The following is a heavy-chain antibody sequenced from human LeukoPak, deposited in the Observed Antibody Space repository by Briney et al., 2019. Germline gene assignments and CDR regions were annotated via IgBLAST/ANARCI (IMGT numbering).Heavy chain of an antibody. CDR3: ARSNCSSCYLGVWYYFDY. J-gene: IGHJ4*02. D-gene: IGHD6-13*01. Sequence: HPRGSLRLSCAGSGFTVSDNYMSWVRQAPGKGLEWVSVIYSGGSTYYADSVKGRFTISRDNSKNTLYLQMNSLRAEDTAVYYCARSNCSSCYLGVWYYFDYWGQGTLVTVSS. CDR1: GFTVSDNY. V-gene: IGHV3-66*01. CDR2: IYSGGST.